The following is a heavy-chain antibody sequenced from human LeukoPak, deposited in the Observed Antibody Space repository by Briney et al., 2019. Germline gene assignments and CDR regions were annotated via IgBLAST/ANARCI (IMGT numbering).Heavy chain of an antibody. D-gene: IGHD6-13*01. V-gene: IGHV4-59*08. J-gene: IGHJ4*02. Sequence: SETLSLTCTVSGGSISSYYWSWIRQPPGKGLEWIGYIYYSGSSNYNPSLKTGVTISVDTSKNQFSLKLTSVTAAATAVYYCARLMNIAAADYWGQGTLVTVSS. CDR1: GGSISSYY. CDR3: ARLMNIAAADY. CDR2: IYYSGSS.